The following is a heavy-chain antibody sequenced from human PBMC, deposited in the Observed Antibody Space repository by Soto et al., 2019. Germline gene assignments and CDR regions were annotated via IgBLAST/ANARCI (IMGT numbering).Heavy chain of an antibody. J-gene: IGHJ4*02. CDR1: GGSISSSSYY. D-gene: IGHD6-19*01. V-gene: IGHV4-39*01. CDR2: IYYSGST. Sequence: QLQLQESGPGLVKPSETLSLTCTVSGGSISSSSYYWGWIRQPPGKGLEWIGSIYYSGSTYYNPSPKSRVTIXXDXSXXHFSLKLSSVTAADTAVYYCARHGEQGLVLYYFDYWGPGTLVTVSS. CDR3: ARHGEQGLVLYYFDY.